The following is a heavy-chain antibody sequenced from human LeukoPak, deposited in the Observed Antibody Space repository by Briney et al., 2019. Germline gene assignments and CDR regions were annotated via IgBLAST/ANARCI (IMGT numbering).Heavy chain of an antibody. CDR1: GFTVSSDF. CDR2: IYSDGTTT. Sequence: GGSLRLSCAASGFTVSSDFLSWVRQAPGKGLEWVSIIYSDGTTTHYSDSVRGRFAISRDTSRNIVFLQMNSLRVDDTATYYCARAPTITTNFDSWGQGALVTVSS. J-gene: IGHJ4*02. CDR3: ARAPTITTNFDS. D-gene: IGHD4-11*01. V-gene: IGHV3-53*01.